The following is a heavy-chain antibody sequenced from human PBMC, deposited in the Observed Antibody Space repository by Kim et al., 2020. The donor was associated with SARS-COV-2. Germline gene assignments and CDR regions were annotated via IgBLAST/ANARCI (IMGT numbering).Heavy chain of an antibody. CDR2: ISYDGSNK. CDR3: ARERGYGDYPYYFDY. Sequence: GGSLRLSCAASGFTFSSYGMHWVRQAPGKGLEWVAVISYDGSNKYYADSVKGRFTISRDNSKNTLYLQMNSLRAEDTAVYYCARERGYGDYPYYFDYWGQGTLVTVSS. D-gene: IGHD4-17*01. CDR1: GFTFSSYG. J-gene: IGHJ4*02. V-gene: IGHV3-33*05.